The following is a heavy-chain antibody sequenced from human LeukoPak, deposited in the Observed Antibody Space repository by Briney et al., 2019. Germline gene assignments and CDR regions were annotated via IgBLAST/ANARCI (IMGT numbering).Heavy chain of an antibody. CDR2: IIPILGIA. V-gene: IGHV1-69*04. Sequence: SVKVSCKTSGGTFSSYTISWVRQAPGQGLEWMGRIIPILGIANYAQKFQGRVTITADKSTSTAYMELSSLRSEDTAVYYCARDLYCGGDCYSNWFDPWGQGTLVTVSS. J-gene: IGHJ5*02. D-gene: IGHD2-21*02. CDR1: GGTFSSYT. CDR3: ARDLYCGGDCYSNWFDP.